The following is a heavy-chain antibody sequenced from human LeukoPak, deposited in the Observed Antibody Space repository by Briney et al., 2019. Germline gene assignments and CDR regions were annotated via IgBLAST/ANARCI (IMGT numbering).Heavy chain of an antibody. CDR1: GGSISSSSYY. CDR3: ARLGVRGGPGYMDV. V-gene: IGHV4-39*01. J-gene: IGHJ6*03. D-gene: IGHD3-10*01. Sequence: SETLSLTCTVSGGSISSSSYYWGWIRQPPGKGLEWFGSIYYSGSTYYNPSLKSRVTISADTSKNQFSLKLSSVTAADTAVYYCARLGVRGGPGYMDVWGKGTTVTVSS. CDR2: IYYSGST.